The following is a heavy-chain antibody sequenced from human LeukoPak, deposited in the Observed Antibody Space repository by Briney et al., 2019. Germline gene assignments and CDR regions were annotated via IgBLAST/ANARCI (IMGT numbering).Heavy chain of an antibody. CDR1: GGSISSGDYY. CDR3: ARAIGDYPDYYYGMDV. D-gene: IGHD4-17*01. CDR2: IYYSGST. V-gene: IGHV4-30-4*01. Sequence: SETLSLTCTVSGGSISSGDYYWSWMRQPPGKGLEWIGYIYYSGSTYYNPSLKSRVTISVDTSKNQFSLKLSSVTAADTAVYYCARAIGDYPDYYYGMDVWGQGTTVTVSS. J-gene: IGHJ6*02.